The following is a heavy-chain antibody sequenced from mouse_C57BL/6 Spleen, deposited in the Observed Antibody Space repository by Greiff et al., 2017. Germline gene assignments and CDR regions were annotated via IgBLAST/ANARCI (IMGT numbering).Heavy chain of an antibody. CDR3: AIAIYYSNYDWYFDV. Sequence: VQLQQSGPELVKPGASVKISCKASGYAFSSSWMNWVKQRPGKGLEWIGRIYPGDGDTNYNGKFKGKATLTADKSSSTAYMQLSSLTSEDSAVYFCAIAIYYSNYDWYFDVCGTGTTVTVSS. J-gene: IGHJ1*03. D-gene: IGHD2-5*01. CDR2: IYPGDGDT. CDR1: GYAFSSSW. V-gene: IGHV1-82*01.